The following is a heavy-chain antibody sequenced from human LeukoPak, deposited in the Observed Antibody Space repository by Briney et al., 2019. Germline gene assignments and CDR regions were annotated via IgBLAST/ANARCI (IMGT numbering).Heavy chain of an antibody. J-gene: IGHJ4*02. Sequence: GGSLRLSCAASGFIFSSHTMHWVRQAPGKGLEWVALISKDGTNYYYADSVKGRFTISRDNSKNTLYLQMNSLISEDTAVYYCARSTLGTMTRLGDYWGQGTLVTVSS. D-gene: IGHD1-1*01. CDR2: ISKDGTNY. CDR1: GFIFSSHT. CDR3: ARSTLGTMTRLGDY. V-gene: IGHV3-30-3*01.